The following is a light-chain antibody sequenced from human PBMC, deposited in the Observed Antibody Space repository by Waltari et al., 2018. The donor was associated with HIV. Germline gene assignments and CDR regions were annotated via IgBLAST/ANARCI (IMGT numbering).Light chain of an antibody. CDR2: EVT. V-gene: IGLV2-11*01. J-gene: IGLJ2*01. Sequence: QSALTQPRSVSGSPGQSVTISCTGTSSDVGGYNYVSWYQQHPGKAPKLMIYEVTKRPAGVPDRFSGSKSGNTASLTISGLQAEDEADYYCCSYAGIYTFLFGGGTKLTVL. CDR1: SSDVGGYNY. CDR3: CSYAGIYTFL.